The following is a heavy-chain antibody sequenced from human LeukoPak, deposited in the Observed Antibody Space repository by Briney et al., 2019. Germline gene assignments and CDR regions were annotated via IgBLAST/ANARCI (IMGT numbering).Heavy chain of an antibody. V-gene: IGHV1-2*06. CDR3: ARDYCSSTSCLFDY. J-gene: IGHJ4*02. CDR2: INPNSGDT. D-gene: IGHD2-2*01. Sequence: ASVKVSCKASGYTFTGYHMHWVRQAPGQGLEWMGRINPNSGDTNYAQKFQGRVTMTRDTSITTAYMELSRLRSDDTAMYYCARDYCSSTSCLFDYWGQGILVTVSS. CDR1: GYTFTGYH.